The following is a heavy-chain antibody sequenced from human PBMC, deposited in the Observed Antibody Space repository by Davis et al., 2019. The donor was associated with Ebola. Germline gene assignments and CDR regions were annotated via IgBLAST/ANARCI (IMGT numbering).Heavy chain of an antibody. CDR3: ARDLVLYYYGMDV. CDR2: IYYSGST. V-gene: IGHV4-59*01. D-gene: IGHD2-8*02. Sequence: SETLSLTCTVSGGSISSYYRSWIRQPPGKGLEWIGYIYYSGSTNYNPSLKSRVTISVDTSKNQFSLKLSSVTAADTAVYYCARDLVLYYYGMDVWGQGTTVTVSS. J-gene: IGHJ6*02. CDR1: GGSISSYY.